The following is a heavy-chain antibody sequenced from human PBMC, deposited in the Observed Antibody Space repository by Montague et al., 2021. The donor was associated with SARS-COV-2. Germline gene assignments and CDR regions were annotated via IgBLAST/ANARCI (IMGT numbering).Heavy chain of an antibody. Sequence: PALVKPTQTLTLTCTFSGFSLSTSGMCVSWIRQPPGKALEWLARIDWDDDKYYSTSLETRLTISKDTSKNQVVLTMTNMDPVDTATYYCARILATVNAFDIWGQGTMVTVSS. V-gene: IGHV2-70*11. CDR3: ARILATVNAFDI. J-gene: IGHJ3*02. CDR2: IDWDDDK. D-gene: IGHD4-17*01. CDR1: GFSLSTSGMC.